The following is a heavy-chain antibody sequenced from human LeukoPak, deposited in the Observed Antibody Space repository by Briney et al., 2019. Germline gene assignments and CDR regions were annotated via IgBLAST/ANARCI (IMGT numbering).Heavy chain of an antibody. CDR2: ISSSSSYI. CDR3: AREGITGTTRGYFDY. D-gene: IGHD1-7*01. CDR1: GFTFDDYG. V-gene: IGHV3-21*01. Sequence: GGSLRLSCAASGFTFDDYGMSWVRQAPGKGLEWVSSISSSSSYIYYADSVKGRFTISRDNAKNSLYLQMNSLRAGDTAVYYCAREGITGTTRGYFDYWGQGTLVTVSS. J-gene: IGHJ4*02.